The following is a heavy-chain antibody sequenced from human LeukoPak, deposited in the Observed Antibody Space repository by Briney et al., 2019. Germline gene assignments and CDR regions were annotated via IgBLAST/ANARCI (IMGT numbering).Heavy chain of an antibody. CDR2: ISYDGSNK. CDR1: GFTFSSYA. V-gene: IGHV3-30-3*01. CDR3: AKVGKQLAFDY. D-gene: IGHD6-6*01. J-gene: IGHJ4*02. Sequence: GRSLRLSCAASGFTFSSYAMHWVRQAPGKGLEWVAVISYDGSNKYYADSVKGRFTISRDNSKNTLYLQMNSLRAEDTAVYYCAKVGKQLAFDYWGQGTLVTVSS.